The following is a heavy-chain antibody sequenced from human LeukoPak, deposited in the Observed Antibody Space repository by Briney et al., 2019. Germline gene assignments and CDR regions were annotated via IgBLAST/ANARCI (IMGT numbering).Heavy chain of an antibody. CDR3: AKDGRGGNCCNWFDP. Sequence: GGSLRLSCAASGFTFSTYGMSWVRQAPGKGLEWVSGISGSDGSTDYADSVKGRFTISRDNSKNTLYLQMNSLRAEDTAVYHCAKDGRGGNCCNWFDPWGQGTLVTVSS. D-gene: IGHD2-15*01. CDR2: ISGSDGST. V-gene: IGHV3-23*01. CDR1: GFTFSTYG. J-gene: IGHJ5*02.